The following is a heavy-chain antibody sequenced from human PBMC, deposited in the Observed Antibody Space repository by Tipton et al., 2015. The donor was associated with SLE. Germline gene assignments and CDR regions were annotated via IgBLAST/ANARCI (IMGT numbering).Heavy chain of an antibody. CDR2: ISSSSSYT. V-gene: IGHV3-21*05. D-gene: IGHD4-11*01. CDR3: ARDQGDYHGPDY. Sequence: SLRLSCAASGFTFSSYSMNWVRQAPGKGLEWVSYISSSSSYTNYADSVKGRFTISRDNAKNSLYLQMNSLRAEDTAVYYCARDQGDYHGPDYWGQGTLVTVSS. CDR1: GFTFSSYS. J-gene: IGHJ4*02.